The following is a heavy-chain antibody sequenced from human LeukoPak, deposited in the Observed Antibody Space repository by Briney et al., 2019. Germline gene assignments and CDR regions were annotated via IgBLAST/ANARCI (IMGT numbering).Heavy chain of an antibody. D-gene: IGHD3-10*01. CDR1: GYTLTELS. V-gene: IGHV1-24*01. CDR2: FDPEDGET. CDR3: ATDLRFGDP. J-gene: IGHJ5*02. Sequence: AASVKVSCKVSGYTLTELSMHRVRQAPGKGLEWMGGFDPEDGETIYAQKFQGRVTMTEDTSTDTAYTELSSLRSEDTAVYYCATDLRFGDPWGQGTLVTVSS.